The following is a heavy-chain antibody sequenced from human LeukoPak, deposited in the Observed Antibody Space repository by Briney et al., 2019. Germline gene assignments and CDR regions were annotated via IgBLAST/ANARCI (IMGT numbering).Heavy chain of an antibody. Sequence: SETLSLTCAVYGGSFSGYHWTWIRQSPGKGLEWIGDINPSGSTYYNPSLKSRLTISVDASKNQFSLKLRSVTAADTAVYYCARGRHDITMIVVVMTSVSYYLDVWGKGTTVTVS. V-gene: IGHV4-34*01. J-gene: IGHJ6*03. CDR1: GGSFSGYH. CDR2: INPSGST. CDR3: ARGRHDITMIVVVMTSVSYYLDV. D-gene: IGHD3-22*01.